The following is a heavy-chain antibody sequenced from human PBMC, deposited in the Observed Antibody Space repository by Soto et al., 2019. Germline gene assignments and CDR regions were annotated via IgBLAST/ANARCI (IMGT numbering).Heavy chain of an antibody. V-gene: IGHV3-73*01. D-gene: IGHD6-19*01. Sequence: PGGSLRLSCAASGFTFSGSAMHWVRQASGKGLEWVGRIRSKANSYATAYAASVKGRFTISRDDSKNTAYLQMNSLKTEDTAVYYCTRHRKWSSGWYGGEYWYFDLWGRGTLVTVSS. CDR1: GFTFSGSA. CDR2: IRSKANSYAT. CDR3: TRHRKWSSGWYGGEYWYFDL. J-gene: IGHJ2*01.